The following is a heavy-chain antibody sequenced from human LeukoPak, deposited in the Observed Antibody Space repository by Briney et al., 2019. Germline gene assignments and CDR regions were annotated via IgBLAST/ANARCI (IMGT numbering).Heavy chain of an antibody. J-gene: IGHJ3*02. V-gene: IGHV4-31*03. CDR1: GGSISSGGYY. D-gene: IGHD3-10*01. Sequence: SETLSLTCTVSGGSISSGGYYWSWTRQHPGKGLEWIGYIYYSGSTYYNPSLKSRVTISVDTSKNQFSLKLSSVTAADTAVYYCASNNPFGSDAFDIWGQGTMVTVSS. CDR3: ASNNPFGSDAFDI. CDR2: IYYSGST.